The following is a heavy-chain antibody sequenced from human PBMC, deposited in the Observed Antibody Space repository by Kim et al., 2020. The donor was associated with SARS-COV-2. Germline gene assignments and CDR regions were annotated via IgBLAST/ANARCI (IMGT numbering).Heavy chain of an antibody. J-gene: IGHJ6*02. CDR1: GFTFSSYA. CDR2: ISYDGSNK. Sequence: GGSLRLSCAASGFTFSSYAMHWVRQAPGKGLEWVAVISYDGSNKYYADSVKGRFTISRDNSKNTLYLQMNSLRAEDTAVYYCAREGIGGSYYGEYYYYGMDVWGQETTVTVSS. D-gene: IGHD1-26*01. CDR3: AREGIGGSYYGEYYYYGMDV. V-gene: IGHV3-30*04.